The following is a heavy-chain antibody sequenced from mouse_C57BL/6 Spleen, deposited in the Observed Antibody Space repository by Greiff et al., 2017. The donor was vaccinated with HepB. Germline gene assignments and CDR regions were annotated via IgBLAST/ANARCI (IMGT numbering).Heavy chain of an antibody. CDR2: IYPGSGST. J-gene: IGHJ2*01. CDR3: ASGGGSTMVTSDYFDY. Sequence: QVQLQQSGAELVKPGASVKMSCKASGYTFTSYWITWVTQRPGQGLEWMGDIYPGSGSTNYNEKFKSKATLTVDTSSSTAYMQLRSLTSEDSAVYYCASGGGSTMVTSDYFDYWGQGTTLTVSS. CDR1: GYTFTSYW. D-gene: IGHD2-2*01. V-gene: IGHV1-55*01.